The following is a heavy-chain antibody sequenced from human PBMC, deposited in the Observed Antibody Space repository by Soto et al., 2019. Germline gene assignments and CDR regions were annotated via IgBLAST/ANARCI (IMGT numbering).Heavy chain of an antibody. J-gene: IGHJ6*02. D-gene: IGHD3-3*01. CDR2: IYYSGST. V-gene: IGHV4-30-4*01. CDR1: GGSISSGDYY. Sequence: KPSETLSLTCTVSGGSISSGDYYWSWIRQPPGKGLEWIGYIYYSGSTYYNPSLKSRVTISVDTSKNQFSLKLSSVTAADTAVYYCARDKRLLWSGYDLYGMDVWGQGTTVTVSS. CDR3: ARDKRLLWSGYDLYGMDV.